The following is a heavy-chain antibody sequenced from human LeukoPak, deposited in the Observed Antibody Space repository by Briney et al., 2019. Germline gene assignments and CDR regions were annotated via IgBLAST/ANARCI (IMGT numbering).Heavy chain of an antibody. CDR3: AAYVLRFLEWLWRD. CDR2: FDPEDGET. D-gene: IGHD3-3*01. CDR1: GYTLTELS. Sequence: VASVKVSCKVSGYTLTELSMHWVRQAPGKGLGRMGGFDPEDGETIYAQKFQGRVTMTEDTSTDTAYMELSSLRSEDTAVYYCAAYVLRFLEWLWRDWGQGTLVTVSS. V-gene: IGHV1-24*01. J-gene: IGHJ4*02.